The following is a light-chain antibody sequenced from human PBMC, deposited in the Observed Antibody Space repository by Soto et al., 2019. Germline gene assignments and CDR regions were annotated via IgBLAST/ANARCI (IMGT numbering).Light chain of an antibody. V-gene: IGKV3-11*01. Sequence: EIVLTQSPATLSLSPGERATLSCRASQSVSSYLAWYQQKPGQAPRLLIYDASNRATGIPARFSSSGSGTDSTLTISSLEPEDFAVYYCQQRSNWPRTFGGGTKVEIK. CDR2: DAS. CDR3: QQRSNWPRT. CDR1: QSVSSY. J-gene: IGKJ4*01.